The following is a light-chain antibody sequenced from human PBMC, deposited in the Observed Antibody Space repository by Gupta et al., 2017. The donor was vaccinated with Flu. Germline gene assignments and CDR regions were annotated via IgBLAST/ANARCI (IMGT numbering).Light chain of an antibody. Sequence: GQTAKISCGGDKVGSYSVHGYQHKPAPAPVLLLYDDNGRPSGIAERFSGSNSGTTATLTTTRVAAEDEADYYCQMWDSTTDNRVFGGGTKLTVL. J-gene: IGLJ3*02. CDR3: QMWDSTTDNRV. CDR1: KVGSYS. CDR2: DDN. V-gene: IGLV3-21*02.